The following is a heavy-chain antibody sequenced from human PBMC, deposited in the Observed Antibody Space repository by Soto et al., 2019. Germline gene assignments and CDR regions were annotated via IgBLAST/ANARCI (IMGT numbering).Heavy chain of an antibody. CDR1: GFTFSSYS. J-gene: IGHJ6*02. CDR2: ISSSSSYI. CDR3: ARDEVSQEGGRSNYGMDV. Sequence: GGSLRLSCAASGFTFSSYSMNWVRQAPGKGLEWVSSISSSSSYIYYADSVKGRFTISRDNAKNSLYLHMNSLRAEDTAVYYCARDEVSQEGGRSNYGMDVWGQGTTVTVSS. V-gene: IGHV3-21*01.